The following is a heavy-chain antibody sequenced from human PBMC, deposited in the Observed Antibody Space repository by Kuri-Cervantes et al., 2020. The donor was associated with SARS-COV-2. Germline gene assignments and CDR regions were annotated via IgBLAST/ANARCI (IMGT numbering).Heavy chain of an antibody. Sequence: ESLKISCAVYGGSFSGYYWGWIRQPPGKGLGWIGEINHSGSINYNPSLKKRITISVDTSKKKFSLKLSYVTAADPAVYDCAAVGAAPVWGQGTRVTVSS. J-gene: IGHJ4*02. CDR2: INHSGSI. V-gene: IGHV4-34*01. CDR3: AAVGAAPV. CDR1: GGSFSGYY. D-gene: IGHD3-16*01.